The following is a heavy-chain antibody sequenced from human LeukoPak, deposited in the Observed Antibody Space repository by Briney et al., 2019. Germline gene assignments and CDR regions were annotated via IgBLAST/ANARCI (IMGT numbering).Heavy chain of an antibody. CDR2: INPNSGGT. J-gene: IGHJ3*02. D-gene: IGHD3-3*01. CDR3: ARDGRRITIFGVVIMSLAFDI. V-gene: IGHV1-2*02. Sequence: ASVTVSCKASGYTFTGYYMHWVRQPPGQGLEWMGWINPNSGGTNYAQKSQGTVTMTRDTSISTAYMELSRLRSHDTAVYYCARDGRRITIFGVVIMSLAFDIWGQGTMVTVSS. CDR1: GYTFTGYY.